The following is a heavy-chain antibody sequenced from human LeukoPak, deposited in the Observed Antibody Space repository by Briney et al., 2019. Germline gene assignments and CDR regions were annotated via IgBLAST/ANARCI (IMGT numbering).Heavy chain of an antibody. Sequence: ASVKVSCKASGYTFTSYGISWVRQAPGQGVEWMGWISAYNGNTNYAQKLQGRVTMTTDTSTSTAYMELRSLRSDDTAVYYCARVGCSSTSCYFGFDYWGQGTLVTVSS. D-gene: IGHD2-2*01. CDR3: ARVGCSSTSCYFGFDY. CDR2: ISAYNGNT. J-gene: IGHJ4*02. V-gene: IGHV1-18*01. CDR1: GYTFTSYG.